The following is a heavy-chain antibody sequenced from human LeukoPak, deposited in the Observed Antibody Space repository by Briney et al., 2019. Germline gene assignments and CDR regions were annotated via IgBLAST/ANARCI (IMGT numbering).Heavy chain of an antibody. CDR1: GFTFSDYY. V-gene: IGHV3-11*01. J-gene: IGHJ6*03. CDR3: ARIYYYYYYMDV. Sequence: PGGSPRLSCAASGFTFSDYYMSWIRQAPGKGLEGVSYISSSGRTIYYAESVKGRFTISRDNAKNPLYLKTNSLRAEDTAVYYCARIYYYYYYMDVWGKGTTVTISS. CDR2: ISSSGRTI.